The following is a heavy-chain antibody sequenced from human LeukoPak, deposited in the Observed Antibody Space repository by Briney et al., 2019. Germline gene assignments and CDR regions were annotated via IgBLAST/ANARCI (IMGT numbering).Heavy chain of an antibody. V-gene: IGHV5-51*01. D-gene: IGHD3-10*01. Sequence: GESLKISCKGSGYSFSNFKIGWVRQMPGKGLEWMGIIYPGDSNTKYSPSFQGQVTISVDKSISTAYLQWSSLKASDTAMYYCARRGYYAGIATIAAFDRWGQGTLVTVSS. J-gene: IGHJ4*02. CDR1: GYSFSNFK. CDR2: IYPGDSNT. CDR3: ARRGYYAGIATIAAFDR.